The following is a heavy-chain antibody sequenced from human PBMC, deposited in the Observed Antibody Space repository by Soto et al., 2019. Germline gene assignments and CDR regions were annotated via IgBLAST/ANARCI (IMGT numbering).Heavy chain of an antibody. CDR2: IYSGGST. CDR1: GFTVSSNY. V-gene: IGHV3-66*01. CDR3: ARDVSTYYYYYMDV. D-gene: IGHD4-17*01. J-gene: IGHJ6*03. Sequence: GGSLRLSCAASGFTVSSNYMSWVRQAPGKGLEWVSVIYSGGSTYYADSVKGRFTISRDNSKNTLYLQMNSLRAEDTAVYYCARDVSTYYYYYMDVWGKGTTVTVSS.